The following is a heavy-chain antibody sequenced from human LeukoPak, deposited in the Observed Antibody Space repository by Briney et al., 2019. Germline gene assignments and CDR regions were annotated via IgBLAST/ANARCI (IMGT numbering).Heavy chain of an antibody. CDR2: IKQDGSEK. CDR3: VRDSSGWYWGYFDY. CDR1: GFTFSSYW. V-gene: IGHV3-7*01. D-gene: IGHD6-19*01. J-gene: IGHJ4*02. Sequence: SGGSLRLSCAASGFTFSSYWMSWVRQAPGKGLEWVANIKQDGSEKYYVDSVKGRFTISRDNAKNSLYLQMNSLRAEDTAVYYCVRDSSGWYWGYFDYWGQGTLVTVSS.